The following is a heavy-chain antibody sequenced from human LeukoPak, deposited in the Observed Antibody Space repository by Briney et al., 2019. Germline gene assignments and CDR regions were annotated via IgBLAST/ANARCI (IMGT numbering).Heavy chain of an antibody. D-gene: IGHD2-21*02. CDR1: GFTFSSYS. J-gene: IGHJ4*02. CDR2: ISSSNNTI. CDR3: ARSTYCGGDCYPALGY. V-gene: IGHV3-48*02. Sequence: GGSLRLSCAASGFTFSSYSMNWVRQAPGKGLEWVSYISSSNNTIYYADSVKGRFTISRDNAKNSLYLQMNSLRDEDTAVYYCARSTYCGGDCYPALGYWGQGTPVTVSS.